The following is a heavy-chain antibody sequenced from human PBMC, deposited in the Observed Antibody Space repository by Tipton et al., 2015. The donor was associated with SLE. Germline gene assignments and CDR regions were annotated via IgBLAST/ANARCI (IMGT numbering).Heavy chain of an antibody. CDR1: GGSISSHY. J-gene: IGHJ5*02. Sequence: TLSLTCIVSGGSISSHYWSWIRQPPGKGLEWIGEINHSGSTNYNPPLKSRVTISVDTSKNQFSLKLSSVTAADTAVYYCAREPYYYDSSGYYVSWFDPWGQGTLVTVSS. V-gene: IGHV4-4*08. D-gene: IGHD3-22*01. CDR2: INHSGST. CDR3: AREPYYYDSSGYYVSWFDP.